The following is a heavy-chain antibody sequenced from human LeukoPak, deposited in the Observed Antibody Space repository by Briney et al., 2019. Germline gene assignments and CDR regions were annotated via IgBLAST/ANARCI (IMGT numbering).Heavy chain of an antibody. CDR2: ISYDGSNK. CDR3: ARDPAPTPPWGDYVFDI. D-gene: IGHD4-17*01. CDR1: GFTFSSYA. J-gene: IGHJ3*02. V-gene: IGHV3-30-3*01. Sequence: HSGGSLRLSCAASGFTFSSYAMHWVRQAPGKGLEWVAVISYDGSNKYYADSVKGRFTISRDNSKNTLYLQMNSLRAEDTAVYYCARDPAPTPPWGDYVFDIWGQGTMVTVSS.